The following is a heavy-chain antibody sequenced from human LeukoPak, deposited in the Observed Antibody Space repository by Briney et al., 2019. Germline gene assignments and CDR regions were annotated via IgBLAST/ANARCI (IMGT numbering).Heavy chain of an antibody. CDR3: TRVQLDGSVNYYYYYYMDV. Sequence: PSGGSLRLSCAASGISFSTYSMSWVRQAPGKGLEWVGFIRSKAYGGTTEYAASVKGRFTISRDDSKSIAYLQMNSLKTEDTAVYYCTRVQLDGSVNYYYYYYMDVWGKGTTVTISS. V-gene: IGHV3-49*04. J-gene: IGHJ6*03. CDR1: GISFSTYS. CDR2: IRSKAYGGTT. D-gene: IGHD3-10*01.